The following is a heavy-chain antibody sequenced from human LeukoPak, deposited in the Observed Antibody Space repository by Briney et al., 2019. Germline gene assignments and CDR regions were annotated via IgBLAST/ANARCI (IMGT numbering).Heavy chain of an antibody. CDR2: ISWNSGSI. CDR3: AKDRYSSGYYYLDY. Sequence: GESLRLSCSASGFTFDDYAMHWVRQAPGKGLEGVSGISWNSGSIGYPDSVQGRFTISRDNAKNSLYLQMNSLRAEDTALYYCAKDRYSSGYYYLDYWGQGTLVTVSS. J-gene: IGHJ4*02. CDR1: GFTFDDYA. V-gene: IGHV3-9*01. D-gene: IGHD3-22*01.